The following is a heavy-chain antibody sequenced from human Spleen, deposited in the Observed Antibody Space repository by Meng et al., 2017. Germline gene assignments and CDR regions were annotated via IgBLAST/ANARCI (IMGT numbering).Heavy chain of an antibody. V-gene: IGHV4-59*01. Sequence: SETLSLTCTVSGGSISSYFWTWIRLPPGKGLEWIGNIFYTGSTNYNPSLKSRVTISVDTSKNQFSLKLSSVAAADTAMYYCARSLNWVDAFDIWGQGTVVTVSS. CDR1: GGSISSYF. CDR2: IFYTGST. CDR3: ARSLNWVDAFDI. D-gene: IGHD3-16*01. J-gene: IGHJ3*02.